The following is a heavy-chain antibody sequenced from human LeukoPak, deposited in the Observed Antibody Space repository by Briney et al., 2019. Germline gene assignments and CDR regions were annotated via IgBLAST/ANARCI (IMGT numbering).Heavy chain of an antibody. V-gene: IGHV3-48*01. J-gene: IGHJ4*02. CDR2: ISSSSSTI. D-gene: IGHD3-22*01. Sequence: GGSLRLSCAASGFTFSTYNMNWVRQAPGKGLEWVSYISSSSSTIYYADSVKGRFTISRDNAKNSLYLQMNSLRAEDTAVYYCARGSTYYDSSGQVPFDYWGQGTLVTVSS. CDR1: GFTFSTYN. CDR3: ARGSTYYDSSGQVPFDY.